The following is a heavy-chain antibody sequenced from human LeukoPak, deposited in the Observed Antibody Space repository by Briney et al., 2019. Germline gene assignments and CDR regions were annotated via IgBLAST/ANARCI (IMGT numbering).Heavy chain of an antibody. J-gene: IGHJ4*02. CDR1: GFTFSSYA. Sequence: PGGSLRLSCAASGFTFSSYAMNWVRQAPGKGLEWVSSISSSSSYIYYADSVKGRFTISRDNAKNSLYLQMNSLRAEDTAVYYCARVGATVTTNYWGQGTLVTVSS. CDR2: ISSSSSYI. V-gene: IGHV3-21*01. CDR3: ARVGATVTTNY. D-gene: IGHD4-17*01.